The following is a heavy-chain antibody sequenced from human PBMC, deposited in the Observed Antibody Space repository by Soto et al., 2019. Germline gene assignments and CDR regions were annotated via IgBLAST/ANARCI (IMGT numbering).Heavy chain of an antibody. CDR2: ISYDGSEE. CDR1: GFTFSSFA. V-gene: IGHV3-30-3*01. D-gene: IGHD1-1*01. J-gene: IGHJ6*04. Sequence: QVQLVESGGGVVQPGKSLRLSCAASGFTFSSFAMHWVRQAPGRGLEWVTLISYDGSEEYYADSVKGRFTISRDDSQNTVHLQMNSLRAEDTAVYYCAREDVNGLDHHYYYGMDLWGKGTTVTVSS. CDR3: AREDVNGLDHHYYYGMDL.